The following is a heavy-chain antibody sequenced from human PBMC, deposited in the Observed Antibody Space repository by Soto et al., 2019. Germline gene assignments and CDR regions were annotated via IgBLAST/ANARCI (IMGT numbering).Heavy chain of an antibody. CDR1: GVSISNTSYY. Sequence: SETLSLTCTVSGVSISNTSYYYNWIRQSPGKGLEWIGEINHSGSNNHSPSLKSRVTMSLDTSKNQFSLKLTSVTAADTAVYYCARGGGNDWQVAFDIWGQGTMVTVSS. V-gene: IGHV4-39*07. J-gene: IGHJ3*02. CDR2: INHSGSN. D-gene: IGHD3-9*01. CDR3: ARGGGNDWQVAFDI.